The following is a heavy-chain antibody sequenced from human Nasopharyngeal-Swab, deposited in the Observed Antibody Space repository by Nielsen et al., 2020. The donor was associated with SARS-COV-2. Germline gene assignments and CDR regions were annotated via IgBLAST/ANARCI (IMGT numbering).Heavy chain of an antibody. Sequence: GESLKISCAASRFTFSRYGMSWVRQAQGKGLEWVSTISGSGGYTYYADSVKGRFTISRDNSKNTLYLQMNSLRVEDPAIYYCARGAFEYSSSWYDPYFFYYWGQGTLVTVSS. J-gene: IGHJ4*01. D-gene: IGHD6-19*01. CDR1: RFTFSRYG. CDR3: ARGAFEYSSSWYDPYFFYY. CDR2: ISGSGGYT. V-gene: IGHV3-23*01.